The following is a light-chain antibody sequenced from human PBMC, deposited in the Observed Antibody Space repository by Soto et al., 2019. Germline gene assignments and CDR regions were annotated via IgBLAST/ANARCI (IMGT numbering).Light chain of an antibody. Sequence: DIQMTQSPSSLSASVGDRVTLTCRASQVIGNNLGWYQQKPGKAPKRLIYAASTLEGGVPSRFSGSGSATEFTLTISSLLPEDFATYYCLQHHTYPFTFGQGTKLEI. CDR1: QVIGNN. CDR3: LQHHTYPFT. V-gene: IGKV1-17*01. CDR2: AAS. J-gene: IGKJ2*01.